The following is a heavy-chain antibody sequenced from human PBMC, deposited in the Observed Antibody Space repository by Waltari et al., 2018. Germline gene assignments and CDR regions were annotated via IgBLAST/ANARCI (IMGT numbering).Heavy chain of an antibody. Sequence: EVQLLESGGGLVQPGGSLRLSCAASGFTFSRYAMRWVRQAPGKGLEWVSAISGSGGSTYYADSVKGRFTISRDNSKNTLYLQMNSLRAEDTAVYYCAKPPTYYYDSSGYPEYWGKGTLVTVSS. CDR1: GFTFSRYA. CDR3: AKPPTYYYDSSGYPEY. V-gene: IGHV3-23*01. J-gene: IGHJ4*02. CDR2: ISGSGGST. D-gene: IGHD3-22*01.